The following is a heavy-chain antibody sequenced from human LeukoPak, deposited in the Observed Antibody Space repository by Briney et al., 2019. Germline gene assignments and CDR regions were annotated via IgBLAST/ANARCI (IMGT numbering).Heavy chain of an antibody. CDR2: IKQDGSVK. D-gene: IGHD6-6*01. J-gene: IGHJ4*02. Sequence: GGSLRLSCAASGFTFSNYWMSWVRQAPGRGLGWVANIKQDGSVKYYVDSMKGRFTIARDNAKNSVYLQMNSLRAEDTAVYYCARIGYSSSSFDYWGQGTLVTVSS. CDR1: GFTFSNYW. V-gene: IGHV3-7*01. CDR3: ARIGYSSSSFDY.